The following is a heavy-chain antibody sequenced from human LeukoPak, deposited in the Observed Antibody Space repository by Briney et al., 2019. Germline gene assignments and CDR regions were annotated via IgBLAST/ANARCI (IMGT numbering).Heavy chain of an antibody. CDR3: ARSRGSRLRYFDWLLEGFDY. CDR1: GFTVSSNS. J-gene: IGHJ4*02. D-gene: IGHD3-9*01. Sequence: GGSLRLSCTVSGFTVSSNSMSWVRQAPGKGLEWVANIKQDGSEKYYVDSVKGRFTISRDNAKNSLYLQMNSLRAEDTAVYYCARSRGSRLRYFDWLLEGFDYWGQGTLVTVSS. V-gene: IGHV3-7*01. CDR2: IKQDGSEK.